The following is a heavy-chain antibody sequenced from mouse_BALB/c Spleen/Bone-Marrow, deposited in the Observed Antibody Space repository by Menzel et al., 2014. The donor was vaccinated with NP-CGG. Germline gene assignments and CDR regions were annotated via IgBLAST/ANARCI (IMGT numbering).Heavy chain of an antibody. D-gene: IGHD1-1*01. CDR3: ARSGYGSSYDD. CDR2: IYPGDGDT. V-gene: IGHV1-80*01. Sequence: VKVVESGAELVRPGSSVKISCKASGYVFSTYWMNWVKPRPGQGLEWIGQIYPGDGDTNYNGKFKGTATLTADKSSSTAYMQLRSLTAEDSAVYFCARSGYGSSYDDWGQGTTLTVSS. J-gene: IGHJ2*01. CDR1: GYVFSTYW.